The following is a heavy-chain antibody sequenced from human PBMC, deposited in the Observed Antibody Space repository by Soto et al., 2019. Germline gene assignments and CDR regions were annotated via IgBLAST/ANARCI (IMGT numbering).Heavy chain of an antibody. CDR3: ARRGSEVDGPYNYYGMDV. Sequence: SETLSLTCTVSGGSISSSSYYWGWIRQPPGKGLEWIGSIYYSGSTYYNPSLKSRVTISVDTSKNQFSLKLSSVTAADTAVYYCARRGSEVDGPYNYYGMDVWGQGTTVT. CDR1: GGSISSSSYY. J-gene: IGHJ6*02. CDR2: IYYSGST. D-gene: IGHD6-19*01. V-gene: IGHV4-39*01.